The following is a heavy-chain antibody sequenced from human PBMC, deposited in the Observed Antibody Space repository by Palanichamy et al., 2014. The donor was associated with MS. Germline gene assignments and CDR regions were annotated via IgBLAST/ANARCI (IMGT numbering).Heavy chain of an antibody. CDR2: IYSGGST. Sequence: EVQLVETGGGLIQPGGSLRLSCAASGFTVSSNYMSWVRRAPGKGLEWVSVIYSGGSTYYADSVKGRFTISRDNSKNTLYLQMNSLRAEDTAVYYCARGLVDTYYYYYGMDVWGQGTTVTVSS. V-gene: IGHV3-53*02. CDR3: ARGLVDTYYYYYGMDV. D-gene: IGHD1-26*01. CDR1: GFTVSSNY. J-gene: IGHJ6*02.